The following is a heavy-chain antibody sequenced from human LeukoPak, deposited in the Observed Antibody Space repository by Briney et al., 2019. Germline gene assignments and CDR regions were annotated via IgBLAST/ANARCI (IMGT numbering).Heavy chain of an antibody. D-gene: IGHD3-22*01. CDR1: GYTFTGYY. CDR2: INPNSGDT. V-gene: IGHV1-2*02. Sequence: ASVKVSCKTSGYTFTGYYIHWVRQAPGQGLEWMGWINPNSGDTNYAQKVQGRVSMTGDTSISTAYMELSRLRSDDTAVYYCARTLVVINDAFDIWGQGTMVTVSS. CDR3: ARTLVVINDAFDI. J-gene: IGHJ3*02.